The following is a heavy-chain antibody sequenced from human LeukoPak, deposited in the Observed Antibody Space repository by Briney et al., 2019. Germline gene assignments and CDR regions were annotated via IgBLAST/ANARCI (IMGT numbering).Heavy chain of an antibody. CDR2: INDSGST. J-gene: IGHJ4*02. CDR1: GGSFSGYY. Sequence: PSETLSLTCAVYGGSFSGYYWSWIRQPPGKGGEWRGEINDSGSTNYNPSLKSRVTISVDTSKNQFSRKLSSVTAADTAVYYCARGKGTSSLDIVVVPAATPRIAVTTPFDYWGQGTLVTVSS. CDR3: ARGKGTSSLDIVVVPAATPRIAVTTPFDY. D-gene: IGHD2-2*03. V-gene: IGHV4-34*01.